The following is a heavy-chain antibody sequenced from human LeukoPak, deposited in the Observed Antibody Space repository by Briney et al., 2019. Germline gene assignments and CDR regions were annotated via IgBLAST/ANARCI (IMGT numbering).Heavy chain of an antibody. CDR3: AREVAVGATLYYYGMDV. CDR2: IYSGGST. V-gene: IGHV3-66*01. Sequence: GGSLRLSCAASGFTFSSYGMSWVRQAPGKGLEWVSVIYSGGSTYYADSVKGRFTISRDNSKNTLYLQMNSLRAEDTAVYYCAREVAVGATLYYYGMDVWGRGTTVTVSS. D-gene: IGHD1-26*01. CDR1: GFTFSSYG. J-gene: IGHJ6*02.